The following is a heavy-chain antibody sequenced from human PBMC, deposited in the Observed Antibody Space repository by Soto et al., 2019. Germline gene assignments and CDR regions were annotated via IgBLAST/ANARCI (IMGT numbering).Heavy chain of an antibody. D-gene: IGHD5-18*01. J-gene: IGHJ4*02. Sequence: SETLSLTCTVSGGSISSSSYYWGWIRQPPGKGLEWIGSIYYSGSTYYNPSLKSRVTISVDTSKNQFSLKLSSVTAADTAVYYCARQSRGYSYGYSDYWGQGTLVTVSS. CDR3: ARQSRGYSYGYSDY. CDR1: GGSISSSSYY. CDR2: IYYSGST. V-gene: IGHV4-39*01.